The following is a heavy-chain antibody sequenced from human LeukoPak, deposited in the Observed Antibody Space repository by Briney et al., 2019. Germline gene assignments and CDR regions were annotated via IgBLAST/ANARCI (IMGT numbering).Heavy chain of an antibody. V-gene: IGHV3-33*06. CDR3: AKDAQRGFDYSNSLEH. CDR2: IWSDGSNK. Sequence: GGSLRLSCAASGFTFSHYGMHWVCQPPGKGLEWVAVIWSDGSNKFYADSVKGRFTISRDNFKNTVFLQMNSLRTGDTALYYCAKDAQRGFDYSNSLEHWGQGSLVTVSS. D-gene: IGHD4-11*01. CDR1: GFTFSHYG. J-gene: IGHJ4*01.